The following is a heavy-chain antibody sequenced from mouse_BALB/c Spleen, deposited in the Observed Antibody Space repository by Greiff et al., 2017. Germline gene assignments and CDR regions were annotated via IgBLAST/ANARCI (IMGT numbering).Heavy chain of an antibody. J-gene: IGHJ3*01. CDR1: GFAFSSYD. D-gene: IGHD2-1*01. Sequence: EVQLVESGGGLVKPGGSLKLSCAASGFAFSSYDMSWVRQTPEKRLEWVAYISSGGGSTYYPDTVKGRFTISRDNAKNTLYLQMSSLKSEDTAMYYCARGGIRDGNYPFAYWGQGTLVTVSA. V-gene: IGHV5-12-1*01. CDR2: ISSGGGST. CDR3: ARGGIRDGNYPFAY.